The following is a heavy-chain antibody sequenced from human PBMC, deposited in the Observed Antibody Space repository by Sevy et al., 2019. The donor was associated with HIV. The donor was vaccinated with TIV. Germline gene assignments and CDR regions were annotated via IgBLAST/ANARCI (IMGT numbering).Heavy chain of an antibody. J-gene: IGHJ5*02. V-gene: IGHV3-30*01. Sequence: GGSLRLSCAASGFTFSSYAMHWVRQAPGKGLQWVAVISYDGSNKYYADSVKGPFTISRDNSKNTLYLQMNSLRDEDTDVYYCARDAGLGYCSSTSCHKGGWFDPWGQGTLLTVSS. CDR2: ISYDGSNK. CDR1: GFTFSSYA. CDR3: ARDAGLGYCSSTSCHKGGWFDP. D-gene: IGHD2-2*02.